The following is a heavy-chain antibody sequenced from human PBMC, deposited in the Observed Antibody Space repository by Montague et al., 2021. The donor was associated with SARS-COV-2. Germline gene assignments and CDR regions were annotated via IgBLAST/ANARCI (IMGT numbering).Heavy chain of an antibody. J-gene: IGHJ4*02. V-gene: IGHV4-59*08. D-gene: IGHD6-19*01. Sequence: SETLSLTCTVSAGSINNHYWSWIRQAPGKELEWIAYVYFSGTASYNPSLKSRVTISVDTSRNQFSLQLTSVTAADTAVYYYARRPSSGWSFDYWGQGTQVSVSS. CDR2: VYFSGTA. CDR3: ARRPSSGWSFDY. CDR1: AGSINNHY.